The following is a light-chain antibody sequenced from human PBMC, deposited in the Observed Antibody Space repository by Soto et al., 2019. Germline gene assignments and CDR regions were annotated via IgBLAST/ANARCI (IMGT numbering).Light chain of an antibody. CDR1: QSISNY. V-gene: IGKV1-39*01. Sequence: DIQMTQSPSSLSASVGDRVTITCRASQSISNYLNWYQQKPGKAPNLLIYLTSSLQSGVPSRFSGSGSGTDFTLTISSLQHEDFATYYCQQSYSTPYTFGQGTKLEIK. J-gene: IGKJ2*01. CDR2: LTS. CDR3: QQSYSTPYT.